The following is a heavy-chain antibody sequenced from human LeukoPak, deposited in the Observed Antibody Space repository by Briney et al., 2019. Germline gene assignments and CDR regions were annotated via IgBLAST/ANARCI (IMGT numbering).Heavy chain of an antibody. D-gene: IGHD3-22*01. J-gene: IGHJ4*02. CDR1: GFTFSSYV. Sequence: GGSLRLSCAASGFTFSSYVMHWVRQAPGKGLEWVAIISYDGSNEYYADSVKGRFTISRDNSKNTLYLQMGSLRAEDMAVYYCARGDPGHYYDSSGSVYWGQGTLVTVSS. CDR2: ISYDGSNE. V-gene: IGHV3-30*14. CDR3: ARGDPGHYYDSSGSVY.